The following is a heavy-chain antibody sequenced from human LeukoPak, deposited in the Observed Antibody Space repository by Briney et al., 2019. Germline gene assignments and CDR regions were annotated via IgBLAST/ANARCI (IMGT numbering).Heavy chain of an antibody. CDR3: AREAWSRGNSYYGIDV. J-gene: IGHJ6*02. Sequence: SQILSLTCAISGDCVSSNSAAWNWIRQSPSRGLEWLGRTYYRSKWYNDYAVSVKSRITINPDTSKNQFSLQLNSVTPEDTAVYYCAREAWSRGNSYYGIDVWGQGTTVTVSS. CDR2: TYYRSKWYN. D-gene: IGHD2-8*02. V-gene: IGHV6-1*01. CDR1: GDCVSSNSAA.